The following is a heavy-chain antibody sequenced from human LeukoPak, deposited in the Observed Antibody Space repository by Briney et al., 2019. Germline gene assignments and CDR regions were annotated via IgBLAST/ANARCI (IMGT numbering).Heavy chain of an antibody. CDR1: GYTFTSYY. J-gene: IGHJ4*02. D-gene: IGHD6-6*01. CDR2: INPSGAST. CDR3: VRGKLVAKEYSSSSGFDY. Sequence: ASVKVSCKASGYTFTSYYMHWVRQAPGQGLEWMGIINPSGASTSYAQKFQGRVTMTRDTSTSTVYMELSSLRSEDTAVYSCVRGKLVAKEYSSSSGFDYWGQGTLVTVSS. V-gene: IGHV1-46*01.